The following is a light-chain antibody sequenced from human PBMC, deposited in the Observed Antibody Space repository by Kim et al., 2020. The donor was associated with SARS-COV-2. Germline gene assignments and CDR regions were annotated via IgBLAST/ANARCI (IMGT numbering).Light chain of an antibody. J-gene: IGLJ2*01. CDR1: SRDIGVYSY. Sequence: GLSITISCTGSSRDIGVYSYVAWYQQQPGKAPKLLIYDISHRSSGVSNRFSACKSGNTASLTISGLQTEDEADYYCSSYTSDSNVLFGGGTKVTVL. CDR2: DIS. CDR3: SSYTSDSNVL. V-gene: IGLV2-14*04.